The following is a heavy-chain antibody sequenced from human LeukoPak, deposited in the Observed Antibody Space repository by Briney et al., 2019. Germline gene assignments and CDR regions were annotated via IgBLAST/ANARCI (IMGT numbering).Heavy chain of an antibody. CDR2: ISDSDGST. D-gene: IGHD3-22*01. CDR1: GFTFSSYA. CDR3: AKDYSSGYYYDY. J-gene: IGHJ4*02. V-gene: IGHV3-23*01. Sequence: GGSLRLSCAASGFTFSSYAMSWVRQAPGKGLEWVSAISDSDGSTYYADSVKGRFTISRDNSKNTLYLQMNSLRVEDTAVYYCAKDYSSGYYYDYWGQGTLVTVSS.